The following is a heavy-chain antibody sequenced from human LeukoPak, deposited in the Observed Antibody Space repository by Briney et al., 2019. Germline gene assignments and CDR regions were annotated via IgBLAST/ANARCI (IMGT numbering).Heavy chain of an antibody. D-gene: IGHD3-16*01. V-gene: IGHV1-2*02. J-gene: IGHJ4*02. Sequence: ASVKVSCKASGYTFTGYYMHWVRQTPGQGLEWMGWINPNSGGTNYAQKFQGRVTMTRDASISAAYMELSRLTSDDTAVYYCARVRVGEDLDYWGQGTLVTVSS. CDR3: ARVRVGEDLDY. CDR2: INPNSGGT. CDR1: GYTFTGYY.